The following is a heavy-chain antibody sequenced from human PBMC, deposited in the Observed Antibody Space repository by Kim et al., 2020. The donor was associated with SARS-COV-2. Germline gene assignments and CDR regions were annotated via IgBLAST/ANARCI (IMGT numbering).Heavy chain of an antibody. Sequence: GGSLRLSCAASGFTFSSYAMHWVRQAPGKGLEWVAVISYDGSNKYYADSVKGRFTISRDNSKNTLYLQMNSLRAEDTAVYYCARETKIYFTVGPFDYWGQGTLVTVSS. J-gene: IGHJ4*02. V-gene: IGHV3-30-3*01. CDR2: ISYDGSNK. CDR3: ARETKIYFTVGPFDY. D-gene: IGHD4-17*01. CDR1: GFTFSSYA.